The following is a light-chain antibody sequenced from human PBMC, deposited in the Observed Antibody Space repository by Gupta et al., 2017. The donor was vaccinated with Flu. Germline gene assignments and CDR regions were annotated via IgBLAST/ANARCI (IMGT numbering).Light chain of an antibody. CDR2: GAS. J-gene: IGKJ1*01. Sequence: IVLTPSRVTLPVSPGERATLSCRASQSVSSNLAWYQQKPGQAPRLLLYGASTRATSIPARFSGSGSGTEVTLTISSLQSEDSAVDYCQQYNSRPTWTFGQGTKVEIK. CDR3: QQYNSRPTWT. V-gene: IGKV3-15*01. CDR1: QSVSSN.